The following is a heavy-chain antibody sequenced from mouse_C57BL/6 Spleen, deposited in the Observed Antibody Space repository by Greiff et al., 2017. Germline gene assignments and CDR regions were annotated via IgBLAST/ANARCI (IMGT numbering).Heavy chain of an antibody. CDR1: GYTFTSYG. V-gene: IGHV1-81*01. CDR2: IYPRSGNN. CDR3: ARSDGNFPMDY. J-gene: IGHJ4*01. Sequence: QVQLQQSGAELARPGASVKLSCKASGYTFTSYGISWVKQRTGQGLEWIGEIYPRSGNNYYNEKFKGKATLTADKSSSTAYMELRSLTSEDSAVYFCARSDGNFPMDYWGQGTSVTVSS. D-gene: IGHD2-1*01.